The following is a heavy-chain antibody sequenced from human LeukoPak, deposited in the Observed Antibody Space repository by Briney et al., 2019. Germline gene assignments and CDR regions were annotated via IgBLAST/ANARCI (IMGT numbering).Heavy chain of an antibody. CDR1: GFTFSSYG. CDR3: AKDTMIVVVSVGIDY. Sequence: TGGSLRLSCAASGFTFSSYGMHWVRQAPGKGLEGVAFIRYDGSNKYYADSVKGRFTISRDNSKNTLYLQMNSLRAEDTAVYYCAKDTMIVVVSVGIDYWGQGTLVTVSS. V-gene: IGHV3-30*02. J-gene: IGHJ4*02. CDR2: IRYDGSNK. D-gene: IGHD3-22*01.